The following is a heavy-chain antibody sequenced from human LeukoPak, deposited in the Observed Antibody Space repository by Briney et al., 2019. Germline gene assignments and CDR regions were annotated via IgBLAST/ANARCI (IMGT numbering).Heavy chain of an antibody. D-gene: IGHD6-13*01. Sequence: GGSLRLSCAASGFTFSNYDMHWVRQITGKGLEWVSSIDIAGNTYYPGSVKGRFTISRDNAKNSLYLQMNSLRAEDTALYYCARASIAAAGTHYYYYYYYMDVWGKGTTVTVSS. CDR1: GFTFSNYD. CDR3: ARASIAAAGTHYYYYYYYMDV. V-gene: IGHV3-13*01. CDR2: IDIAGNT. J-gene: IGHJ6*03.